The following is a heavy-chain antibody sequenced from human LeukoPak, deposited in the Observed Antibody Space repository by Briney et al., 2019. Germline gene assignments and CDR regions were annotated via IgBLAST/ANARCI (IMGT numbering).Heavy chain of an antibody. CDR2: ISTSSSYI. Sequence: GGSLRLSCAASGFTFSSYSMNWVHQAPGKGLEWVSSISTSSSYIHYADSVKGRFTISRDNAKNSLFLQMNSLRAEDTAVYYCAGSSGNYCESDYWGQGTLVTVSS. D-gene: IGHD1-26*01. CDR1: GFTFSSYS. J-gene: IGHJ4*02. V-gene: IGHV3-21*01. CDR3: AGSSGNYCESDY.